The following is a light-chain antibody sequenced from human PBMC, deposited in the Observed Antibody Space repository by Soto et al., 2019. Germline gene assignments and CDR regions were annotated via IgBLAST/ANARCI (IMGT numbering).Light chain of an antibody. CDR3: QHSYTAPFT. CDR2: AAS. V-gene: IGKV1-39*01. CDR1: QRIGKY. Sequence: DIQLSQSPSTLSASVGDTVTITCRASQRIGKYLNWYQQKPGKAPKLLIYAASSLQPGAPSSFSGSGSGTDFTLTISSLHLEDVATYYYQHSYTAPFTFGPGTKVAFK. J-gene: IGKJ3*01.